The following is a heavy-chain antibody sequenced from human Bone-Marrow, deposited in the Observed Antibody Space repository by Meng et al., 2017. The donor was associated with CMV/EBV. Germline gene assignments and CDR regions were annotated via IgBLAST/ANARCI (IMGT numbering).Heavy chain of an antibody. CDR3: ARQVRIKAAAFDI. Sequence: SEPLSLTCAVYGGSFSGYYWSWIRQPPGKGLEWIGEINHSGSTYYNPSLKSRVTISVDTSKNQFSLKLSSVTAADTAVYYCARQVRIKAAAFDIWGQGTMVTVSS. J-gene: IGHJ3*02. D-gene: IGHD2-15*01. CDR2: INHSGST. CDR1: GGSFSGYY. V-gene: IGHV4-34*01.